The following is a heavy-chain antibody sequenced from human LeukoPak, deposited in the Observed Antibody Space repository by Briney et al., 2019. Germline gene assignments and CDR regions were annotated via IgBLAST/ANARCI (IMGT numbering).Heavy chain of an antibody. V-gene: IGHV3-48*03. Sequence: PGGSLRLSCAASGFSFSSYEMNWVRQAPGKGLEWVSHISSDGRVGRYVDSVRGRFTMSRDNAKNLLFLQMNGLRAGDTAVYYCARDTLNGPFVISLDYWGQGALVTVSS. CDR3: ARDTLNGPFVISLDY. J-gene: IGHJ4*02. D-gene: IGHD3-9*01. CDR2: ISSDGRVG. CDR1: GFSFSSYE.